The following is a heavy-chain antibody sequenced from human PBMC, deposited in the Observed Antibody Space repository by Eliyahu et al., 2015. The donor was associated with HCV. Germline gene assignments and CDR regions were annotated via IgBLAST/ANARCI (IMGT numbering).Heavy chain of an antibody. Sequence: EVQLVESGGGLVKPGGSXRLSXAAXGXTFSXAXKSWVRQAPGKGLEWIGRIKSKTDGGTTDYAAPVKGRFTISRDDSKSTLYLQMNSLKTEDTAVYYCTTGAPGGFDYYLDVWGQGTTVTVSS. D-gene: IGHD3-10*01. V-gene: IGHV3-15*01. CDR2: IKSKTDGGTT. CDR3: TTGAPGGFDYYLDV. CDR1: GXTFSXAX. J-gene: IGHJ6*03.